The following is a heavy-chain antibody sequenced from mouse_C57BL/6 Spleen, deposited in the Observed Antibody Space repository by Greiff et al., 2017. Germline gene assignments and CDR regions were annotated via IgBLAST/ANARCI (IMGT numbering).Heavy chain of an antibody. Sequence: DVQLQESGPGLVKPSQSLSLTCSVTGYSITSGYYWNWIRQFPGNKLEWMGYISYDGSNNYNPSLKNRISITRDTSKNQFFLKLNSVTTEDTATYYCARDPSVYYDYDGYAMDYWGQGTSVTVYS. CDR3: ARDPSVYYDYDGYAMDY. J-gene: IGHJ4*01. V-gene: IGHV3-6*01. CDR2: ISYDGSN. D-gene: IGHD2-4*01. CDR1: GYSITSGYY.